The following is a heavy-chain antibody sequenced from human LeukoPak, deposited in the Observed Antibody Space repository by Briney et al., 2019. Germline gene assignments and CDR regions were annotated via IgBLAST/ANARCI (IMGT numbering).Heavy chain of an antibody. V-gene: IGHV1-18*01. J-gene: IGHJ4*02. CDR3: ARDQAVAAGY. Sequence: GESLKISCKASGYTFTNYGISWVRQAPGQGLEWMGWISAYNGNTNYAQKLQGRVTMTADTSTSTAYMELRSLRSDDTAVYYCARDQAVAAGYWGQGTLVTASS. D-gene: IGHD6-19*01. CDR1: GYTFTNYG. CDR2: ISAYNGNT.